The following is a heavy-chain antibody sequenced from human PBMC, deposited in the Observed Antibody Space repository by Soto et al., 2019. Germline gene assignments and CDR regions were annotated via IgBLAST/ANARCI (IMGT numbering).Heavy chain of an antibody. D-gene: IGHD6-13*01. J-gene: IGHJ4*02. Sequence: PSETLSLTCTVSGGSISSSSYYWGWIRQPPGKGLEWIGSIYYSGSTYYNPSLKSRVTISVDTSKNQFSLKLSSVTAADTAVYYCARHDPIFYSSSWSDNFDYWGQGTLVTVSS. CDR1: GGSISSSSYY. CDR2: IYYSGST. V-gene: IGHV4-39*01. CDR3: ARHDPIFYSSSWSDNFDY.